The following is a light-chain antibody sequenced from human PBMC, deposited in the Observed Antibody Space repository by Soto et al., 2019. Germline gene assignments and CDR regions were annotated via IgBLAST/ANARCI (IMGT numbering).Light chain of an antibody. CDR1: QDISNY. CDR2: DAS. CDR3: QQYDNLPRLT. V-gene: IGKV1-33*01. Sequence: DIQMTQSPSSLSASVGDRVTITCQASQDISNYLNWYQQKPGKAPKLLIYDASNLETGVPSRFCGSGSGTDFTFTISSLQPEDIATYYCQQYDNLPRLTFGGGTKVEIK. J-gene: IGKJ4*01.